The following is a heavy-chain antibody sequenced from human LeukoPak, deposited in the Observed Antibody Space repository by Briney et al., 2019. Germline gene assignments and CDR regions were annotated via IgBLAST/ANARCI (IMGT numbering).Heavy chain of an antibody. CDR2: IYTSGST. D-gene: IGHD3-9*01. CDR3: ARGKRGYDIVTGYSQYNYFDR. CDR1: DGSISSDTFS. J-gene: IGHJ5*02. Sequence: SQTLSLTCAVSDGSISSDTFSWNWIRQPAGRGLEWIGRIYTSGSTNYNPSLKSRVTMSLDTSKNQISLKLSSVTAADTAVYYCARGKRGYDIVTGYSQYNYFDRWGQGTLVTVSS. V-gene: IGHV4-61*02.